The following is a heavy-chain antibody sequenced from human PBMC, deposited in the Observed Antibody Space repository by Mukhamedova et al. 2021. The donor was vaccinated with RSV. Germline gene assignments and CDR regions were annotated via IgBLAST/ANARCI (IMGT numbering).Heavy chain of an antibody. Sequence: GGSTYYADSVKGRFTISRDNSKNTLYLQMNSLRAEDTAVYYCCITMIVVVVDAFDIWGQGTMVTDSS. J-gene: IGHJ3*02. CDR2: GGST. V-gene: IGHV3-23*01. D-gene: IGHD3-22*01. CDR3: CITMIVVVVDAFDI.